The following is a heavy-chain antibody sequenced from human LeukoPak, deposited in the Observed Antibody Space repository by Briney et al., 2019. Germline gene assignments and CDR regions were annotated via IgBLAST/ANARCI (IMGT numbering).Heavy chain of an antibody. CDR3: STEDKYCKTTTCDDY. CDR1: GYAFTVRY. Sequence: ASVKVSCKASGYAFTVRYMRWVRQVPGQGLEWMGFIKPDSGFTNYAEKFQDRVTMSRDTSITTVYMELSSLGSGDTALYYCSTEDKYCKTTTCDDYWGQGTLVTVSS. J-gene: IGHJ4*02. D-gene: IGHD2/OR15-2a*01. CDR2: IKPDSGFT. V-gene: IGHV1-2*02.